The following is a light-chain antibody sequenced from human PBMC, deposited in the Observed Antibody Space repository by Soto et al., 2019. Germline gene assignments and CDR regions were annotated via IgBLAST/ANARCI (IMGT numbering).Light chain of an antibody. CDR3: LQYESYPLT. CDR1: QSIGSE. Sequence: IQMTQSPSTLSASIGDRVTITCRASQSIGSELAWYQQKPGKAPKLLIYKASSLESGVPSTFSGSGSGTEFSLTVSSLQPDDFATYYCLQYESYPLTFGGGTKVAIK. CDR2: KAS. V-gene: IGKV1-5*03. J-gene: IGKJ4*01.